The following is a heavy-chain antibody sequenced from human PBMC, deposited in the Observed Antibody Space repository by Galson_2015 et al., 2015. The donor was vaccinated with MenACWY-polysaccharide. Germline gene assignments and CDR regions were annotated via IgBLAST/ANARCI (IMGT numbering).Heavy chain of an antibody. Sequence: SLRLSCAASGFTFTSFAMNWVRQAPGKGLEWVSGISSAGSTYIAGSVRGRFTTSRDNSKNTLYLQMNSLRAADTAVYYCAKGASRYYDSSSYYSIWGQGTLVTVSS. D-gene: IGHD3-22*01. J-gene: IGHJ4*02. CDR2: ISSAGST. CDR3: AKGASRYYDSSSYYSI. CDR1: GFTFTSFA. V-gene: IGHV3-23*01.